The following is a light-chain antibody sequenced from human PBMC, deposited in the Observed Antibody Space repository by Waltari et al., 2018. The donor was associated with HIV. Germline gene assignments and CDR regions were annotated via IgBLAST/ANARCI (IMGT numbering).Light chain of an antibody. Sequence: QSALTQPSSVSGSPGHSLTISCTGTSIYVXCYHLVSWYKQHPGKAPQLMIYDVSKRPSGVSNRFSGSKSGNTASLTISGLQAEDEADYYCCSHAGSSIYVFGTGTKVTVL. CDR1: SIYVXCYHL. J-gene: IGLJ1*01. V-gene: IGLV2-23*02. CDR3: CSHAGSSIYV. CDR2: DVS.